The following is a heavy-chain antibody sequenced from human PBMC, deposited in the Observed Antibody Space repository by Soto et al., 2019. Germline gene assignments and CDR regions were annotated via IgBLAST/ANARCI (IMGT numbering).Heavy chain of an antibody. Sequence: TGGSLRLSCAASGFTFSSYAMSWVRQAPGKGLEWVSAISGSGGSTYYADSVKGRFTISRDNSKNTLYLQMNSLRAEDTAAYYCAKVHVWGSYRYPFDYWGQGTLVTVSS. V-gene: IGHV3-23*01. CDR2: ISGSGGST. J-gene: IGHJ4*02. CDR1: GFTFSSYA. D-gene: IGHD3-16*02. CDR3: AKVHVWGSYRYPFDY.